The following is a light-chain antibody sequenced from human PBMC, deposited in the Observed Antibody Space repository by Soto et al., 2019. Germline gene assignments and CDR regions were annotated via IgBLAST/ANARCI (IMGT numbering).Light chain of an antibody. V-gene: IGKV3-20*01. CDR3: HQYSSSPLT. J-gene: IGKJ4*01. CDR2: GAS. Sequence: EIVLTQSPGTLSLSPGERAALSCRASQSVSSSYLAWYQQKPGQAPRLLIYGASSRATGIPDRFSGSGSGTDFTLNISRLEPEDFAVYYYHQYSSSPLTFGGGTKVEIK. CDR1: QSVSSSY.